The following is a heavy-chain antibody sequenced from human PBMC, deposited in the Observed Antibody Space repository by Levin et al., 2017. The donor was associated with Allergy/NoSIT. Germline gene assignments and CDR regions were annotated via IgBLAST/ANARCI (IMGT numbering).Heavy chain of an antibody. CDR2: IYINESP. Sequence: SQTLSLTCTVSGGSISSGSYHWSWIRQPAGKGLEWIGRIYINESPNYNPSLKSRVSISVDTSQNQFSLKLSSVTAADTAVYYCAREDMGYNAGYVDYWGQGTLVTVSS. V-gene: IGHV4-61*02. D-gene: IGHD5-18*01. CDR1: GGSISSGSYH. J-gene: IGHJ4*02. CDR3: AREDMGYNAGYVDY.